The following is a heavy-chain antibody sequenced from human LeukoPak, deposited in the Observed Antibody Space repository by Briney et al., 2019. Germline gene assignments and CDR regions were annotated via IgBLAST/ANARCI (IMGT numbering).Heavy chain of an antibody. Sequence: GGSLRFSCAASGFTFSTYSMNWVRQAPGKGLEWVSSISKSSTYIYYADSVKGRFTISRDNAKNSLYLQMKSLRAEDTAVYYCARDYYDSSGYTDFWGQGTLVTVSS. CDR1: GFTFSTYS. CDR2: ISKSSTYI. CDR3: ARDYYDSSGYTDF. J-gene: IGHJ4*02. D-gene: IGHD3-22*01. V-gene: IGHV3-21*01.